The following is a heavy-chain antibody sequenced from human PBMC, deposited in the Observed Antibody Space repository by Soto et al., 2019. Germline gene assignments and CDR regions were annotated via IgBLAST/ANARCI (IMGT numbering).Heavy chain of an antibody. J-gene: IGHJ5*02. D-gene: IGHD1-26*01. CDR3: ARALLARVPLAGANWLDP. V-gene: IGHV1-2*02. CDR1: GYSFTGYY. Sequence: ASGKVSCKASGYSFTGYYMHWVRQAPGQGLEWMGWINPNRGGTNAATTSSCRVLMTRDTSITPGYIEICRLRSDAPPVSSCARALLARVPLAGANWLDPWGKGTLVAVSS. CDR2: INPNRGGT.